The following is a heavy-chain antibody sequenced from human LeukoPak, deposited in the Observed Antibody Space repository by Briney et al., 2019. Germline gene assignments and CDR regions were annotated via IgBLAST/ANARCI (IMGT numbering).Heavy chain of an antibody. CDR3: ARGSNTAVRY. CDR2: IYYSGST. V-gene: IGHV4-59*12. D-gene: IGHD5-18*01. Sequence: SETLSLTCTVSGGSISSYYWSWIRQPPGKGLEWIGYIYYSGSTNYNPSLKSRVTISVDRSKNQFALKLSSVTAADTAVYYCARGSNTAVRYWGQGTLVTVSS. CDR1: GGSISSYY. J-gene: IGHJ4*02.